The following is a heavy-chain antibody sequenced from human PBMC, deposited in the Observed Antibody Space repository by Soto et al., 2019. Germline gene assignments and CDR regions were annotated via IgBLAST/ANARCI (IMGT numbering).Heavy chain of an antibody. D-gene: IGHD3-16*01. CDR2: TSNSGST. CDR1: GGSITSSGYF. Sequence: QVQLQESGPGLVKPSQTLSLTCTVSGGSITSSGYFWSWIRQHPGEGPEWIGFTSNSGSTSYNPSLQSRVTISVDTSSNQFSLILKSVTAADTAVYYCARGGDTTKVDYWGQGTLVTVSP. CDR3: ARGGDTTKVDY. J-gene: IGHJ4*02. V-gene: IGHV4-31*03.